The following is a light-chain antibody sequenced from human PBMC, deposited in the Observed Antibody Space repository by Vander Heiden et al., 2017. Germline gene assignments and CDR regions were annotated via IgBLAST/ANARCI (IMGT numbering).Light chain of an antibody. CDR1: QSISSD. V-gene: IGKV1-39*01. CDR2: AAS. CDR3: QQSYSTLWT. Sequence: DIQVTQAPSSLSASVGDRVTITCRASQSISSDLNWYQQKPGKAPKVLIYAASNLQSGVSSRFSGSGSGTDFTLTISSLQPEDIATYYCQQSYSTLWTFGQGTKVEIK. J-gene: IGKJ1*01.